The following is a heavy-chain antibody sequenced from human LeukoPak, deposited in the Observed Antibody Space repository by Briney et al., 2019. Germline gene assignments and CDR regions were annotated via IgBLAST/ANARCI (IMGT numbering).Heavy chain of an antibody. Sequence: PGGSLRLSCAASGFTFSSYWMNWVRQAPGKGLEWVATIKLDGRDKYYVDSVKGRFTISRDDAKNSLYLQMNSLRVEDTAVYHCVRYFTAVAPTLRLDYWGQGTLVTVSS. J-gene: IGHJ4*02. D-gene: IGHD6-19*01. V-gene: IGHV3-7*03. CDR2: IKLDGRDK. CDR1: GFTFSSYW. CDR3: VRYFTAVAPTLRLDY.